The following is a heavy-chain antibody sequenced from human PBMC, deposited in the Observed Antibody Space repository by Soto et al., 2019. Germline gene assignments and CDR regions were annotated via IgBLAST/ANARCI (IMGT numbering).Heavy chain of an antibody. CDR2: INPYNGRT. J-gene: IGHJ4*02. V-gene: IGHV1-18*01. D-gene: IGHD2-21*02. CDR3: ARRHGDPSSAAGFDY. CDR1: GYTFIDDS. Sequence: QVQLVQSGPEVKKPGASVKVSCKAFGYTFIDDSINWVRQAPGQGLEWVGWINPYNGRTYYAQRVQGRITVTTDTSTGTAYMELRSLRSGDTATYFCARRHGDPSSAAGFDYWGQGSLVTVS.